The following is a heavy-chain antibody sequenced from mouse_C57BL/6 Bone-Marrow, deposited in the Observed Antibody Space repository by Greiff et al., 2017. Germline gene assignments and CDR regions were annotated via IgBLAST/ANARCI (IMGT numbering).Heavy chain of an antibody. J-gene: IGHJ3*01. CDR2: INPSNGGT. CDR1: GYTFTSYW. Sequence: QVQLQQSGTELVKPGASVKLSCKASGYTFTSYWMHWVKQRPGQGLEWIGNINPSNGGTNYNEKFKSKATLTVDKSSSTAYMQLSSLTSEDSAVYYCARERPMGYGYRGFAYWGQGTLVTVSA. CDR3: ARERPMGYGYRGFAY. V-gene: IGHV1-53*01. D-gene: IGHD2-2*01.